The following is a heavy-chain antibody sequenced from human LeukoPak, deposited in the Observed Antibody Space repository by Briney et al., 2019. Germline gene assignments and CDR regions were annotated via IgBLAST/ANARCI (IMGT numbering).Heavy chain of an antibody. CDR3: ARGVYFDWLLGYYFDY. Sequence: ASVKVSCKASGGTFSSYAISWVRQAPGQGLEWMGGIIPIFGTANYAQKFQGRVTITVDESTSTAYMELSSLRSEDTAVYYCARGVYFDWLLGYYFDYWGQGTLVTVSS. CDR1: GGTFSSYA. V-gene: IGHV1-69*13. J-gene: IGHJ4*02. D-gene: IGHD3-9*01. CDR2: IIPIFGTA.